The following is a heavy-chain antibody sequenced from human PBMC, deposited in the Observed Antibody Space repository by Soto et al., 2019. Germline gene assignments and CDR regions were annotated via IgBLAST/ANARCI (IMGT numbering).Heavy chain of an antibody. Sequence: QVQLVESGGGVVQPGRSLRLSCAASGFTFSSYGMHWVRQAPGKGLEWVAVIWYDGSNKYYADSVKGRFTISRDNSKNTRYLQMNSLRAEDTAVYYCARDKGSSSWGTTALGYWGQGTLVTVSS. V-gene: IGHV3-33*01. CDR3: ARDKGSSSWGTTALGY. CDR2: IWYDGSNK. CDR1: GFTFSSYG. D-gene: IGHD6-13*01. J-gene: IGHJ4*02.